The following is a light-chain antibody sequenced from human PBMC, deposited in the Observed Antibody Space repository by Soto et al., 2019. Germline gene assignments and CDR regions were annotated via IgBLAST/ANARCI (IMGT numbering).Light chain of an antibody. CDR1: QGITNS. Sequence: DIQMTQSPSSLSASVGDRVTITCHASQGITNSLNWYQHKPGEAPKLLIYDASNLETGVPSRFSGWESGTHCTVTINSLPPEDIGTYYCQQYASLPPGYSFGQGTKIELK. CDR3: QQYASLPPGYS. CDR2: DAS. V-gene: IGKV1-33*01. J-gene: IGKJ2*01.